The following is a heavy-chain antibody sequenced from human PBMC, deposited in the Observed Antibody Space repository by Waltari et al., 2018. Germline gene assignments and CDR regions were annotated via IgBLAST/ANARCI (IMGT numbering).Heavy chain of an antibody. V-gene: IGHV3-49*03. CDR3: SREGRDAQTLFDH. J-gene: IGHJ5*02. CDR2: MRRKAYGGTT. CDR1: GFSFGEYA. Sequence: EVQLAESGGNLVQPGGSLRLSCTSPGFSFGEYAMGWFRQTPGKGPEWVGMMRRKAYGGTTKNAESVKGRLTITRDDSKNSTDVEMTSLKSENTGLYYCSREGRDAQTLFDHWGRGTLVTVSS.